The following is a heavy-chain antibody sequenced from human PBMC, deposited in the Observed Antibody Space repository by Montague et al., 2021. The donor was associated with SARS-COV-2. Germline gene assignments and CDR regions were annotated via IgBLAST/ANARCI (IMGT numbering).Heavy chain of an antibody. Sequence: TLSLTCNVSGGSITSGAYYWSWIRQPPGKGLEWIGYIYYSGRTXLKPSLKSRVTISVDTSNNQFSLKVTSVTAADTAVYYCAREWGRGGDRYWYFDLWGRGTLVTVSS. CDR2: IYYSGRT. J-gene: IGHJ2*01. D-gene: IGHD2-21*02. CDR1: GGSITSGAYY. V-gene: IGHV4-31*03. CDR3: AREWGRGGDRYWYFDL.